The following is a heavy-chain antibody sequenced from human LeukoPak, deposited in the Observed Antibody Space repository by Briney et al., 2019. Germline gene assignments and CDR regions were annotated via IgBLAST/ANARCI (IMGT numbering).Heavy chain of an antibody. J-gene: IGHJ2*01. CDR3: AGEANSPTARYWYFDL. Sequence: PSETLSLTCTVSGGSVSSYYWSWMRQSPGKGLEWIGYAYYSGSTNYNPALKSRVTISLDTSENQFSLKLSSVTAADTAVYYCAGEANSPTARYWYFDLWGSGTQVTVSS. D-gene: IGHD2-21*01. CDR1: GGSVSSYY. CDR2: AYYSGST. V-gene: IGHV4-59*02.